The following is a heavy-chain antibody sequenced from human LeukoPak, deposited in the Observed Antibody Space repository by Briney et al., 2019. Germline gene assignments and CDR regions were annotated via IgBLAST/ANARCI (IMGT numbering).Heavy chain of an antibody. D-gene: IGHD2-8*01. Sequence: GRSLRLSCSASGLTFSSFGMHWVRQAPGKGLEWVAFISYDGTNKYYADSVRGRFTVSRDNSKNTLYLQMNSLRVDDTAVYYCAKDRKVYQDWGQGTLVTVSS. CDR3: AKDRKVYQD. CDR2: ISYDGTNK. J-gene: IGHJ4*02. CDR1: GLTFSSFG. V-gene: IGHV3-30*18.